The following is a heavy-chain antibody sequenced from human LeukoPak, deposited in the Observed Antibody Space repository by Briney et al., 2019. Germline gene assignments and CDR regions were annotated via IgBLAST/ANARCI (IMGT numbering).Heavy chain of an antibody. CDR3: ARDGVLRFLEWSLNWFDP. Sequence: ASLKVSCKASGYTFTGYYMHWVRQAPGQGLEWMGSINPNSGGTNFAQKFQGRVTMTRDTSINTAYMELSRLRSDDTAVYYCARDGVLRFLEWSLNWFDPWGQGTLVTVSS. CDR1: GYTFTGYY. CDR2: INPNSGGT. J-gene: IGHJ5*02. V-gene: IGHV1-2*02. D-gene: IGHD3-3*01.